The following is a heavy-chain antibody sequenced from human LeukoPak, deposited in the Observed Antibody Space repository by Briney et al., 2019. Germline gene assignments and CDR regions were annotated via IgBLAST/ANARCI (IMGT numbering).Heavy chain of an antibody. V-gene: IGHV3-48*02. D-gene: IGHD3-3*01. CDR2: ISSSSSTI. CDR3: ARDLVVNDFWSGYPIDY. CDR1: GFTFSSYS. Sequence: PRGSLRLSCAASGFTFSSYSMNWVRQAPGKGLEWVSYISSSSSTIYYADSVKGRFTISRDNAKNSRYLQMNSLRDEDTAVYYCARDLVVNDFWSGYPIDYWGQGTLVTVSS. J-gene: IGHJ4*02.